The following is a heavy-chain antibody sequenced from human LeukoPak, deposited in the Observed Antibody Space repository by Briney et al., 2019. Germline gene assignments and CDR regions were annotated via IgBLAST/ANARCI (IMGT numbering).Heavy chain of an antibody. CDR3: ARGRPIRYSRPYNWFDP. CDR2: INHGGST. J-gene: IGHJ5*02. V-gene: IGHV4-34*01. D-gene: IGHD2-21*01. CDR1: GGSFSGYY. Sequence: SETLSLTCAVYGGSFSGYYWSWIRQPPGKGLEWIGEINHGGSTNYNPSLKSRVTISVDTSKNQFSLKLSSVTAADTAVYYCARGRPIRYSRPYNWFDPWGQGTLVTVSS.